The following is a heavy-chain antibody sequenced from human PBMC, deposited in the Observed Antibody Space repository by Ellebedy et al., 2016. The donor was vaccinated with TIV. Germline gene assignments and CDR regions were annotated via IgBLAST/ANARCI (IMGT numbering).Heavy chain of an antibody. V-gene: IGHV3-48*04. CDR3: ARPHYDFWSEYYFDY. D-gene: IGHD3-3*01. CDR2: ISSRSTTI. CDR1: GFTFSGYA. J-gene: IGHJ4*02. Sequence: GESLKISCVASGFTFSGYAMSWVRQAPGKGLEWVSYISSRSTTIDYADSVKGRFTISRDDAKNSLYLQMNSLRAEDTAVYYCARPHYDFWSEYYFDYWGQGTLVTVSS.